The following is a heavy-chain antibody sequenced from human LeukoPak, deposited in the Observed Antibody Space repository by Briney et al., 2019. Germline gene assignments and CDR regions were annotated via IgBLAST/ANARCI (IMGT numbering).Heavy chain of an antibody. J-gene: IGHJ3*02. CDR2: IYYSGST. D-gene: IGHD3-22*01. Sequence: SETLSLTCTVSGGSISSYYWSWIRQPPGKGLEWIGYIYYSGSTNYNPSLKSRVTISVDTSKNQFSLKLSSVTAADTAVYYCAIRREYDSSGYDAFDIWGQGTMVTVSS. CDR3: AIRREYDSSGYDAFDI. CDR1: GGSISSYY. V-gene: IGHV4-59*08.